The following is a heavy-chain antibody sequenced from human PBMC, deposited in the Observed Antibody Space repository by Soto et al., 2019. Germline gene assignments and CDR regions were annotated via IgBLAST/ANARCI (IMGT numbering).Heavy chain of an antibody. CDR2: ISGSGGST. Sequence: PGGSLRLSCAASGFTFSSYAMSWVRQAPGKGLEWVSAISGSGGSTYYADSVKGRFTISRDNSKNTLYLQMNSLRAEDTAVYYCAKDLKRFIAVADYFDYWGQGTLVTVSS. D-gene: IGHD6-19*01. CDR3: AKDLKRFIAVADYFDY. V-gene: IGHV3-23*01. J-gene: IGHJ4*02. CDR1: GFTFSSYA.